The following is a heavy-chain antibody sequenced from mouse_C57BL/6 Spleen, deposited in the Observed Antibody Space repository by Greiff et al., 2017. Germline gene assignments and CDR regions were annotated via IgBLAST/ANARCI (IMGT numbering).Heavy chain of an antibody. V-gene: IGHV1-55*01. D-gene: IGHD1-1*01. CDR1: GYTFTSYW. Sequence: QVQLQQPGAELVKPGASVKMSCKASGYTFTSYWITWVKQRPGQGLEWIGDIYPGSGSTNYNEKFKSKATLTVDKSSGTAYMQLRSLTSEASAVYYCARSGTTVVADAMDHWGQGTSVTVSS. CDR2: IYPGSGST. CDR3: ARSGTTVVADAMDH. J-gene: IGHJ4*01.